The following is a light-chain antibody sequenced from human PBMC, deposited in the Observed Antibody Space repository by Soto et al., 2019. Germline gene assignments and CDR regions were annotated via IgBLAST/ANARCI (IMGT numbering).Light chain of an antibody. CDR1: QSISSF. V-gene: IGKV1-39*01. Sequence: DIQMTQSPSSLSASVGDRVTITCRASQSISSFLNWYQQKPGKVPKLLIYAASTLQSEVPSRFSGSGSGTDFTLTISSLQPEDFATYYCQQTYIKGTFGQGTKVEIK. J-gene: IGKJ1*01. CDR2: AAS. CDR3: QQTYIKGT.